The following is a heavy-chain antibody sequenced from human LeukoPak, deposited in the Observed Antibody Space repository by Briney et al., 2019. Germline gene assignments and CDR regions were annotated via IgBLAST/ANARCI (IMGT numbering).Heavy chain of an antibody. Sequence: GGSLRLSCAASGFTFSSYAMSWARQAPGKGPEWVSAISGSGGSTYYADSVKGRFTISRDNSKNTLYLQMNSLRAEDTAVYYCAKTRGNWNYFDYWGQGTLVTVSS. CDR1: GFTFSSYA. D-gene: IGHD1-20*01. V-gene: IGHV3-23*01. CDR2: ISGSGGST. J-gene: IGHJ4*02. CDR3: AKTRGNWNYFDY.